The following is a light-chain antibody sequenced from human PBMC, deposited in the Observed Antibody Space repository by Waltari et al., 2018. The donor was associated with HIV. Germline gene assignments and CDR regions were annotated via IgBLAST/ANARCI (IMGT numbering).Light chain of an antibody. V-gene: IGKV1-39*01. CDR3: QQSYSSPWT. CDR1: QSISSY. Sequence: DIQMTQSPSSLSASVGDRVTITCRASQSISSYLNWYQQKPGKAPNLLIYAASILQIGVPARFSGSGSGTEFTLTISSLQPEDYATYYCQQSYSSPWTFGQGTKVEIK. CDR2: AAS. J-gene: IGKJ1*01.